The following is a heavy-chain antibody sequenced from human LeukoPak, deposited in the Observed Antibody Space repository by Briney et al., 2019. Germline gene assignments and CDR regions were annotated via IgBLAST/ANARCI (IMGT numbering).Heavy chain of an antibody. J-gene: IGHJ5*02. CDR1: GGSISSYY. Sequence: SETLSLTCTVSGGSISSYYWSWIRQPPGKGLEWIGYIYYSGSTNYNPSLKSRVTISVDTSKNQFSLKLSSVTAANTAVYYCAREGNYGDYGNWFDHWGQGTLVTVSS. V-gene: IGHV4-59*01. CDR2: IYYSGST. D-gene: IGHD4-17*01. CDR3: AREGNYGDYGNWFDH.